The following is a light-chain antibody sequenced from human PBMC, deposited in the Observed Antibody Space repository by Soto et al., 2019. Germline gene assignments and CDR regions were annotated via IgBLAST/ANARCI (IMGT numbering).Light chain of an antibody. CDR3: SSYAGSYTYV. CDR1: SSDVGGYNY. CDR2: EVT. Sequence: QSALTQPPSASGSPGQSVTISCTGTSSDVGGYNYVSWYQQHPGKAPKLMIYEVTKRPSGVPDRFSASKSDSTASLTVSGLQAEDEADYYCSSYAGSYTYVFGTGTKVTVL. J-gene: IGLJ1*01. V-gene: IGLV2-8*01.